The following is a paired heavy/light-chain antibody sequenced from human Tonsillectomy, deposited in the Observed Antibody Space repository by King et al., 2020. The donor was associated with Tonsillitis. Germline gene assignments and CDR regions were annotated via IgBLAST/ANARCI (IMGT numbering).Heavy chain of an antibody. CDR2: ISHDGTNK. CDR3: VRGAVLLWFGEVRWGDWFAP. V-gene: IGHV3-30*04. J-gene: IGHJ5*02. D-gene: IGHD3-10*01. Sequence: QLVESGGGVVQPGKSLRLSCVASGFTFSSFAMHWVRQAPGEGLEWVALISHDGTNKEYADSVKGRFTISRDNSKDTLYLQMNTLRFDDTAVYYCVRGAVLLWFGEVRWGDWFAPWGQGTLVTVSS. CDR1: GFTFSSFA.
Light chain of an antibody. V-gene: IGKV2-28*01. CDR3: MQTLQAPQT. Sequence: DIVMTQSPLSLSVTPGEPASISCRSSQSLLHSNGYTYLAWYLQKPGQSPQVLIYLGSNRASGVPDRFSGSKSGTDFTLKISGVEAEDVGVYYCMQTLQAPQTFGPGTKVDIK. CDR2: LGS. J-gene: IGKJ3*01. CDR1: QSLLHSNGYTY.